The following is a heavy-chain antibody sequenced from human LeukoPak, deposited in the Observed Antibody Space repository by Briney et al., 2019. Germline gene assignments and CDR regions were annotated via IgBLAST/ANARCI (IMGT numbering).Heavy chain of an antibody. V-gene: IGHV3-21*01. CDR1: GFTFSSYS. CDR3: ARVTEASYYFDY. J-gene: IGHJ4*02. CDR2: ISSSSSYI. Sequence: GGSLSLSCAASGFTFSSYSMNWVRQAPGKGLEWVSSISSSSSYIYYADSVKGRFTISRDNAKNSLYLQMNSLRAEDTAVYYCARVTEASYYFDYWGQRPLVTVSS.